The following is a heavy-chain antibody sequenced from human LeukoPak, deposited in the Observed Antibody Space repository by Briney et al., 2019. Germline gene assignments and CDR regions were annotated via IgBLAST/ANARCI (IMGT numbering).Heavy chain of an antibody. CDR3: ARDDYGGNSPFDY. CDR2: ISSSSSYI. J-gene: IGHJ4*02. Sequence: PGGSLRLSCAASGFTFSSYSMNWVRQAPGKGLEWVSSISSSSSYIYYADSVKGRFTISRDNAKNSLYLQMNSLRAEDTAVYYCARDDYGGNSPFDYWGQGTLVTVSS. V-gene: IGHV3-21*01. D-gene: IGHD4-23*01. CDR1: GFTFSSYS.